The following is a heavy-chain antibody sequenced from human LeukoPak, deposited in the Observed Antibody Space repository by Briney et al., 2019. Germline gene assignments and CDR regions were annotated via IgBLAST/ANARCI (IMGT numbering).Heavy chain of an antibody. V-gene: IGHV3-30-3*01. CDR2: ISYDGSNK. CDR1: GFTFSSYA. D-gene: IGHD2-2*02. CDR3: AREDRDCSSTSCYIGFDY. Sequence: PWGSLILSCAASGFTFSSYAMHWVRQAPRKGLEWVAVISYDGSNKYYADSVKGRFTISRDNSKNTLYLQMNSLRAEDTAVYYCAREDRDCSSTSCYIGFDYWGQGTLVTVSS. J-gene: IGHJ4*02.